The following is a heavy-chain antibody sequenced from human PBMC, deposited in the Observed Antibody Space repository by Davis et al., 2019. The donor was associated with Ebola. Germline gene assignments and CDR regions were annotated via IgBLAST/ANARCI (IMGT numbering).Heavy chain of an antibody. Sequence: ASVKVSCKASGYTFTSYDINWVRQATGQGLEWMGWMNPNSGNTGYAQKFQGRVTMTRNTSISTAYMELSSLRSEDMAVYYCARESSSGWYFDYWGQGTLVTVSS. CDR3: ARESSSGWYFDY. D-gene: IGHD6-19*01. V-gene: IGHV1-8*01. CDR2: MNPNSGNT. J-gene: IGHJ4*02. CDR1: GYTFTSYD.